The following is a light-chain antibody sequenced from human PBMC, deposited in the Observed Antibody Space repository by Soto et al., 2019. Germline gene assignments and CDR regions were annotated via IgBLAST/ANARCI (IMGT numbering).Light chain of an antibody. Sequence: EIVMTQSPATLSVSPGERATLSCRASQSVSGNLAWYQQKPGQAPRLLIYGASTRATGIPARFSGSGSGTEFTLTISSLQSEDFAVYYCHQYNNCPPITFGQGTKLEIK. V-gene: IGKV3-15*01. CDR1: QSVSGN. J-gene: IGKJ2*01. CDR2: GAS. CDR3: HQYNNCPPIT.